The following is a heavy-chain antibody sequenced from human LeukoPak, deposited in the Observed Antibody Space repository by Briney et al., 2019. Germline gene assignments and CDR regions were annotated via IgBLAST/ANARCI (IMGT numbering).Heavy chain of an antibody. D-gene: IGHD5-12*01. Sequence: GGSLRLSCAASGFTFSSYEMNWVRQAPGKGLEWVSYISSSGSTIYYADSVKGRFTISRDNAKNSLYLQMNSLRAEDTAVCYCASGLGNFDYWGQGTLVTVSS. V-gene: IGHV3-48*03. CDR1: GFTFSSYE. J-gene: IGHJ4*02. CDR3: ASGLGNFDY. CDR2: ISSSGSTI.